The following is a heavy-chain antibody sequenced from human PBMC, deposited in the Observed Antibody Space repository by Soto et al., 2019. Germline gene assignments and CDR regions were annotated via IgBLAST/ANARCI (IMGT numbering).Heavy chain of an antibody. CDR1: RFTISVLA. V-gene: IGHV3-30*03. CDR2: ISYDGSDK. CDR3: ARESRFLEWLSLNWFDP. Sequence: PGGSLRLSCAASRFTISVLAMHWVRQAPGKGLEWLAVISYDGSDKFYGDSVKGRFTISRYNSKNTLFLQVNSLREEDTAVYYCARESRFLEWLSLNWFDP. D-gene: IGHD3-3*01. J-gene: IGHJ5*02.